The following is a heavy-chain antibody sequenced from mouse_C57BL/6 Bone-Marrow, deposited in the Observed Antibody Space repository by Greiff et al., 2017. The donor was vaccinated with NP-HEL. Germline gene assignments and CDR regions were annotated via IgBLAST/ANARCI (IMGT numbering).Heavy chain of an antibody. CDR3: TTEKGVK. Sequence: VQLKESGAELVRPGASVKLSCTASGFNIKDDYMHWVKQRPEQGLEWIGWIDPENGDTEYASKFQGKATITADTSSNTAYLQLSSLTSEDTAVCYCTTEKGVKGGQGTRVTVSA. CDR2: IDPENGDT. V-gene: IGHV14-4*01. CDR1: GFNIKDDY. J-gene: IGHJ3*01. D-gene: IGHD1-3*01.